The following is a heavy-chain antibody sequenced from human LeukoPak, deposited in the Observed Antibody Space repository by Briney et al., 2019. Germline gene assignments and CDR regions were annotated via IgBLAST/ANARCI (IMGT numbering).Heavy chain of an antibody. CDR3: ARNAYYSADY. Sequence: PSETLSLTCVVSGDSLNSGYWWSWVRQPPGKGLEWIGEVFHSGSTNYNPSLKSRVTISVDNSKNHFSLTVNSVTAADTAVYYCARNAYYSADYWGRGTLVTVSS. V-gene: IGHV4-4*02. J-gene: IGHJ4*01. CDR2: VFHSGST. CDR1: GDSLNSGYW. D-gene: IGHD4/OR15-4a*01.